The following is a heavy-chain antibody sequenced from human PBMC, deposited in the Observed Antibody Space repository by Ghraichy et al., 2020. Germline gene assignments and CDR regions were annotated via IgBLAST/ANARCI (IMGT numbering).Heavy chain of an antibody. CDR1: GGTFSSYA. CDR2: IIPIFGTA. D-gene: IGHD6-13*01. CDR3: ARDPTDAQGAADDAFDI. Sequence: SVKVSCKASGGTFSSYAISWVRQAPGQGLEWMGGIIPIFGTANYAQKFQGRVTITADESTSTAYMELSSLRSEDTAVYYCARDPTDAQGAADDAFDIWGQGTMVTVSS. V-gene: IGHV1-69*13. J-gene: IGHJ3*02.